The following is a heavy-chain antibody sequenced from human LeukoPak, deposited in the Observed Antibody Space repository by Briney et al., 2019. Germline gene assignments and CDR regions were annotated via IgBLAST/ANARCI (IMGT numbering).Heavy chain of an antibody. J-gene: IGHJ4*02. D-gene: IGHD4-11*01. CDR1: GFTFSSYA. V-gene: IGHV3-21*01. CDR3: ARPVTTAVYQPNDY. CDR2: ISSSSSYI. Sequence: PGGSLRLSCAASGFTFSSYAMHWVRQAPGKGLEWVSSISSSSSYIYYADSVKGRFTISRDNAKNSLYLQMNSLRAEDTAVYYCARPVTTAVYQPNDYWGQGTLVTVSS.